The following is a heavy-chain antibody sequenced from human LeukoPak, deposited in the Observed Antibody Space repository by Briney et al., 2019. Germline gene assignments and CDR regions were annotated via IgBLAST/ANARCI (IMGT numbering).Heavy chain of an antibody. D-gene: IGHD3-3*01. CDR2: ISSSSSYI. V-gene: IGHV3-21*01. J-gene: IGHJ4*02. Sequence: ASVKVSCKASGYTFTSYAMHWVRQAPGKGLEWVSSISSSSSYIYYADSVKGRFTISRDNAKNSLYLQMNSLRAEDTAVYYCARDITVTRESDYWGQGTLVTVSS. CDR1: GYTFTSYA. CDR3: ARDITVTRESDY.